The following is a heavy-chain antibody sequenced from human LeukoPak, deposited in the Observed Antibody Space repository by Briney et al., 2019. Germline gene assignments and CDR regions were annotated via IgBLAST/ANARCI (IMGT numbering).Heavy chain of an antibody. CDR3: ARYWYSSSHRGNVDP. V-gene: IGHV3-7*01. CDR1: GFTFSSYW. D-gene: IGHD6-13*01. J-gene: IGHJ5*02. Sequence: GGSLRLSCAASGFTFSSYWMSWIRQAPGKGLEWVANIKQDGSEKYYVDSVKGRFTISRDNAKNSLYLQMNSLRAEDTAVYYCARYWYSSSHRGNVDPWGQGTLVTVSS. CDR2: IKQDGSEK.